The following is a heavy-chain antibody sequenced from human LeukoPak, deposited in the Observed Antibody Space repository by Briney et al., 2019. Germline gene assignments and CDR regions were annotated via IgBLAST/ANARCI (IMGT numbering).Heavy chain of an antibody. CDR3: ARGGLAGPRGAFDI. CDR2: IYISGST. CDR1: GGSISSGSYY. D-gene: IGHD1-26*01. J-gene: IGHJ3*02. V-gene: IGHV4-61*02. Sequence: SQTLSLTCTVSGGSISSGSYYWSWIRQPAGAGLEWIGRIYISGSTDYNPSLRSRVTISVDTSKNQFSLKLNSVTAADTAVYYCARGGLAGPRGAFDIWGQGTMVTVSS.